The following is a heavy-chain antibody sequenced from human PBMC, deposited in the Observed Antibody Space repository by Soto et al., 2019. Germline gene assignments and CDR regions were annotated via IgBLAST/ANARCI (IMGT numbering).Heavy chain of an antibody. V-gene: IGHV3-30*02. CDR3: AKEGPITNWYFDY. Sequence: DSVKGRFTIFRDNSKNTLYLQMNSLRTEDTAIYYCAKEGPITNWYFDYWGQGTLVTVSS. J-gene: IGHJ4*02. D-gene: IGHD1-1*01.